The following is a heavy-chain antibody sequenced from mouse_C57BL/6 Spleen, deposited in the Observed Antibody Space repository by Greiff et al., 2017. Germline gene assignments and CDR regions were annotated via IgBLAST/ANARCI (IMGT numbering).Heavy chain of an antibody. CDR1: GYTFTDYY. V-gene: IGHV1-26*01. D-gene: IGHD2-3*01. CDR3: ARGGYYEWYWYCDV. Sequence: EVQLQQSGPELVKPGASVKISCKASGYTFTDYYMNWVKQTPGKSLEWIGDINPNNGGTSYNQKFKGKATLTIAKSSSTAYMELLSLTSDDTADYYCARGGYYEWYWYCDVWGTGTTVTV. CDR2: INPNNGGT. J-gene: IGHJ1*03.